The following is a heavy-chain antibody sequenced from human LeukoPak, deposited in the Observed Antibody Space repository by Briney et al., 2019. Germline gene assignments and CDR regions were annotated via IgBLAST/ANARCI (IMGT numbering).Heavy chain of an antibody. CDR3: ARDLVQMAQPAWFDP. Sequence: PSETLSLTCAVSGGSISSNSYYWGWIRQPPGKGLEWIGSIYYSGSTYYNPSLKSRVTILIDTSKNQFSLKLNSVTAADTAVYYCARDLVQMAQPAWFDPWGQGTLVTVSS. V-gene: IGHV4-39*07. D-gene: IGHD5-24*01. CDR2: IYYSGST. CDR1: GGSISSNSYY. J-gene: IGHJ5*02.